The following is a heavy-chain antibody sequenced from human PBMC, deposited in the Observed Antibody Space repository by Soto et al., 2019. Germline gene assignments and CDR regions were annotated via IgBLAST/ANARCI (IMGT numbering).Heavy chain of an antibody. CDR1: GVSVASYT. CDR2: VFSSVSA. D-gene: IGHD2-21*02. Sequence: SETLSLTCIVSGVSVASYTWSWVRQPANKGLEWIGRVFSSVSATYNPSLKSRVSISMDTAENRISLKLDSVTAADAGVYFCARDGMTTGDTWGPGTLVTDSS. V-gene: IGHV4-4*07. CDR3: ARDGMTTGDT. J-gene: IGHJ4*02.